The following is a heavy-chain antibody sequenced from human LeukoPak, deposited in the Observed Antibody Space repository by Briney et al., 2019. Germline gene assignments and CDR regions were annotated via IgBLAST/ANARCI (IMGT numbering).Heavy chain of an antibody. Sequence: PSETLSLTCAVYGGSFSGYYWSWIRQPPGKGLEWIGEINHSGSTNYNPSLKSRVTISVDKSKNQFSLKLSSVTAADTAVYYCARGEWLVGIAFDIWGQGTMVTVSS. CDR2: INHSGST. CDR1: GGSFSGYY. J-gene: IGHJ3*02. V-gene: IGHV4-34*01. CDR3: ARGEWLVGIAFDI. D-gene: IGHD6-19*01.